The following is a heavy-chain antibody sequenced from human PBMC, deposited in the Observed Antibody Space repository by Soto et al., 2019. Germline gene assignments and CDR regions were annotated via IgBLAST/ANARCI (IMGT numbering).Heavy chain of an antibody. CDR1: GFTFTDHY. Sequence: GGSLRLSCAASGFTFTDHYMDWVRQAPGKGLEWVGFIRSKAYGGTTEYAASVKGRFTISRDDSKSIAYLQMNSLKTEDTAVYYCSNGGSRYYYYGMDVWGQGTTVTVS. V-gene: IGHV3-49*04. CDR3: SNGGSRYYYYGMDV. D-gene: IGHD1-26*01. J-gene: IGHJ6*02. CDR2: IRSKAYGGTT.